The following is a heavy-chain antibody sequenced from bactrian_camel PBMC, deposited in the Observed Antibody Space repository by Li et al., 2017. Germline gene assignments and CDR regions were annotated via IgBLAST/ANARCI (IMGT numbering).Heavy chain of an antibody. CDR3: APDVVPGTVVAKYVCGQ. CDR2: IDNDGTT. D-gene: IGHD6*01. J-gene: IGHJ4*01. CDR1: GKTHLGC. Sequence: HVQLVESGGGSVQAGGSLRLSCTISGKTHLGCMGWFRQAPGREREGVAGIDNDGTTRYRDSVKGRFTISRDNAKNTVYLQMNSLRSEDTAVYYCAPDVVPGTVVAKYVCGQWGQGTQVTVS. V-gene: IGHV3S53*01.